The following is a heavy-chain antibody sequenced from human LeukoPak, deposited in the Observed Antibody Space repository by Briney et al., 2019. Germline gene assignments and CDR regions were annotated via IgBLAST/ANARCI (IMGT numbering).Heavy chain of an antibody. CDR2: ISSSSSTM. D-gene: IGHD2-2*01. CDR3: ARDACSSTSCYFDY. Sequence: PGGSLRLSCAASGFTLSSYGMNWVRQAPGKGLEWVSYISSSSSTMYYADSERGRFTISRDTANNSLYLQMNSLRAEDTAVYYCARDACSSTSCYFDYWGQGTLVTVSS. V-gene: IGHV3-48*01. J-gene: IGHJ4*02. CDR1: GFTLSSYG.